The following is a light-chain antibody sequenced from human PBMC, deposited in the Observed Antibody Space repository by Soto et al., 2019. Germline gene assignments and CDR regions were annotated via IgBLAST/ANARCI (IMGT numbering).Light chain of an antibody. CDR2: SDN. Sequence: SILSQPPSESVTPGQRVTISCSGSSSNIGSNTVNWYQQLPGTAPKLLIYSDNQRPSGVPDRFSGSKSGTSASLAISGLQSEDEADYYCAAWDDSLNGDVFGGGP. V-gene: IGLV1-44*01. CDR1: SSNIGSNT. CDR3: AAWDDSLNGDV. J-gene: IGLJ1*01.